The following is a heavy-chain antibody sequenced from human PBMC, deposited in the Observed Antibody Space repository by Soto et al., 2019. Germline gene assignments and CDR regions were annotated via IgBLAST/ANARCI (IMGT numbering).Heavy chain of an antibody. CDR1: GFTFSSYW. V-gene: IGHV3-7*01. CDR3: ARDRRSGSNVWGYYYAMDV. Sequence: GSLRLSCAASGFTFSSYWMTWVRQAPGKGLEWVANIKHDGSESYYVDSVKGRFIISRDNAANSLYLQMTNLRTEATSVYYCARDRRSGSNVWGYYYAMDVWGQGATVTVSS. D-gene: IGHD3-16*01. CDR2: IKHDGSES. J-gene: IGHJ6*02.